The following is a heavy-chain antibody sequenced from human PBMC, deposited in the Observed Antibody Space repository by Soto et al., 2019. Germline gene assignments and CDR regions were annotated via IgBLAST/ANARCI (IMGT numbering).Heavy chain of an antibody. J-gene: IGHJ4*02. CDR2: VSGSGGST. CDR1: GFTFSSYA. CDR3: ARRGPGTYFDY. D-gene: IGHD6-13*01. Sequence: EVQLLESGGGLXQPGGSLRLSCAASGFTFSSYAMNWVRQAPGKGLEWVSVVSGSGGSTYYADSVKGRFTISRDNSKNTLYLQMNSLRAEDTAVYYCARRGPGTYFDYWGQGTLVTVSS. V-gene: IGHV3-23*01.